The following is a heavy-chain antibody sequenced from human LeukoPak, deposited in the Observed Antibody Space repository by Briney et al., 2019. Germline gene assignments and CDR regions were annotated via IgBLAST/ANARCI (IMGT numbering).Heavy chain of an antibody. Sequence: GGSLRLSCSASGFTFSSYAMHWVRQAPGKGLEYVSAISSNGGSTYYAGSVKGRFTISRDNSKNTLYLQMSSLRAEDTAVYYCVKDHYSGYDYYFDYWGQGTLVTVSS. CDR3: VKDHYSGYDYYFDY. V-gene: IGHV3-64D*06. D-gene: IGHD5-12*01. CDR2: ISSNGGST. J-gene: IGHJ4*02. CDR1: GFTFSSYA.